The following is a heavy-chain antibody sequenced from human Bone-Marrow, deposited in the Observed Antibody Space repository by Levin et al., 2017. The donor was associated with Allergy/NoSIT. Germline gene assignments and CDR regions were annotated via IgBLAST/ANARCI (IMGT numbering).Heavy chain of an antibody. CDR2: IKSKSAGGTT. Sequence: GGSLRLSCSASGFTFTKAWMSWVRQAPGKGLEWVAHIKSKSAGGTTDYAAPVKGRFTISRDDAENTLHLQLNSPRTEDTAVYYCATWDYLGQGTLVIVSS. J-gene: IGHJ4*02. CDR1: GFTFTKAW. V-gene: IGHV3-15*01. CDR3: ATWDY.